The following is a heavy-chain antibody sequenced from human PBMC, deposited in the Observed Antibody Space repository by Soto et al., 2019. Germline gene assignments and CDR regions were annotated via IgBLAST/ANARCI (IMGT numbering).Heavy chain of an antibody. V-gene: IGHV1-69*01. CDR3: ARRESSSSRFDP. Sequence: VKVAFQATGCPFISYAISWVRQSPGQGLEWMGGIIPIFGTANYAQKFQCRVTITADESTSTAYMELSSLRSEDTAVYYCARRESSSSRFDPWGQGTLVTVYS. CDR2: IIPIFGTA. J-gene: IGHJ5*02. D-gene: IGHD6-6*01. CDR1: GCPFISYA.